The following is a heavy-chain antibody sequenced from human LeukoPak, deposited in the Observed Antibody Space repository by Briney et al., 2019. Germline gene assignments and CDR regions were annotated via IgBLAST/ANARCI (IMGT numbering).Heavy chain of an antibody. CDR2: ISWNSGSI. V-gene: IGHV3-9*01. CDR3: ANGDISHLTGSFAY. J-gene: IGHJ4*02. D-gene: IGHD3-9*01. Sequence: GGSLRLSCAASGFTFDDYAMRWVRQAPGKCLEWVSGISWNSGSIGYADSVKGRFTISRDNAKNSMYLQMNSLRDEATALYSCANGDISHLTGSFAYWGQGTLVTVSS. CDR1: GFTFDDYA.